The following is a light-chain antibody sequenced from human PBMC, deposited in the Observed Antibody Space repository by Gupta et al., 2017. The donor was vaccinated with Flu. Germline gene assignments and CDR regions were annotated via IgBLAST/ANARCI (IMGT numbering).Light chain of an antibody. CDR3: QQSEKNPLT. J-gene: IGKJ4*01. CDR2: GAS. Sequence: DIQMTHSPSSLSASVGDRVTITCRASQSISTYLDWYQQKPGKAPKLLMYGASTLQSGVPSRFSGGGSGTDFTLTISVLQPEDFATYYCQQSEKNPLTFDGGTKVEIK. CDR1: QSISTY. V-gene: IGKV1-39*01.